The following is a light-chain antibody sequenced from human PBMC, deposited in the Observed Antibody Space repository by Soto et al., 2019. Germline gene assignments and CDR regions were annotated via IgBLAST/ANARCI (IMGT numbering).Light chain of an antibody. V-gene: IGLV1-44*01. CDR1: SSNIGSHV. CDR3: AVWDDSLDGWV. CDR2: NNN. J-gene: IGLJ3*02. Sequence: QPVLTQPPSASGTPGQRVTISCSGSSSNIGSHVVYWYQQLAGTAPKLLMYNNNQRPSGVPDRFSGSKSDTSASLAISGLQSEDEADYYCAVWDDSLDGWVFGGGTKLTVL.